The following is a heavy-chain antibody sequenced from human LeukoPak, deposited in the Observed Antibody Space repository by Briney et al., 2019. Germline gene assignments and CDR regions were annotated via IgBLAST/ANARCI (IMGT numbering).Heavy chain of an antibody. CDR2: IIPIFGTA. CDR3: ARAPHYYDSSGYYYHYYMDV. CDR1: GGTFSSYA. Sequence: ASVKVSCKASGGTFSSYAISWVRQAPGQGLEWMGGIIPIFGTANYAQKFQGRVTIAADESTSTAYMELSSLRSEDTAVYYCARAPHYYDSSGYYYHYYMDVWGKGTTVTISS. J-gene: IGHJ6*03. D-gene: IGHD3-22*01. V-gene: IGHV1-69*13.